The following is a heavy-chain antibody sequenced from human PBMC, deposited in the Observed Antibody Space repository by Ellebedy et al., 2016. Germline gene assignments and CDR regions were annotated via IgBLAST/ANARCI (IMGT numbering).Heavy chain of an antibody. Sequence: GGSLRLXXAAAGFSFKDFFMGWVRQAPGKGLEWVSTMRGDGAKTHLADSVKGRFTMSRDIPKNTVYLQMNRLRADDTAVYYCARDLVTMALRFYYFGMDVWGQGTTVTVS. CDR2: MRGDGAKT. CDR1: GFSFKDFF. V-gene: IGHV3-23*01. D-gene: IGHD3-10*01. CDR3: ARDLVTMALRFYYFGMDV. J-gene: IGHJ6*02.